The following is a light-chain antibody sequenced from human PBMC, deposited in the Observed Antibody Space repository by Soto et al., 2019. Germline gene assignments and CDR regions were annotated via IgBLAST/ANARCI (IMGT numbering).Light chain of an antibody. V-gene: IGKV3-11*02. Sequence: EIVLTQSPATLSLSPGARATLSCRASQSVSSYLASYQQKPGQAPRLLIYDASTRATGLPATFSGSGSGRDFSRPMGGIERDVYAVSDFHLRTKWHALMFGPGTKVD. CDR2: DAS. J-gene: IGKJ3*01. CDR1: QSVSSY. CDR3: HLRTKWHALM.